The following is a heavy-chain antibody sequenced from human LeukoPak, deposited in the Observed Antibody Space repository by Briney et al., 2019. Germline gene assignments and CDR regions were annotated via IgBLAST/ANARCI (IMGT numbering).Heavy chain of an antibody. CDR2: INQDGTET. CDR3: AREFIITAAGDFFDY. V-gene: IGHV3-7*01. D-gene: IGHD6-13*01. Sequence: GGSLRLSCAASGFPFSTYWMSWVRQAPGKGLEWVANINQDGTETYYVDSVKGRFTISRDDAKNSLYLQMNSLRAEDTAVYYCAREFIITAAGDFFDYWGQGTLVTVSS. CDR1: GFPFSTYW. J-gene: IGHJ4*02.